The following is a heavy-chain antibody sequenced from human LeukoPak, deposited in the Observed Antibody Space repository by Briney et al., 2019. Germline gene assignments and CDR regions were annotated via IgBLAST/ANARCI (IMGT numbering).Heavy chain of an antibody. CDR2: VDPEDGET. CDR1: GYTFTDYY. CDR3: ATYYYDSSGYPDFDY. V-gene: IGHV1-69-2*01. D-gene: IGHD3-22*01. Sequence: ASAKVSCKVSGYTFTDYYMHWVQQAPGKGLEWMGLVDPEDGETIYAEKFQGRVTITADTSTDTAYMELSSLRSEDTAVYYCATYYYDSSGYPDFDYWGQGTLVTVSS. J-gene: IGHJ4*02.